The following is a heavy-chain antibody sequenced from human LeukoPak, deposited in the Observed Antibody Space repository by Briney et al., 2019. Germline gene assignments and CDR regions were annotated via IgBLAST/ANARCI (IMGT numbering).Heavy chain of an antibody. CDR3: AKSIAAHQSPFDY. V-gene: IGHV5-51*01. Sequence: GESLKISCKGSGYSFSNYWIGWVRQMPGKGLEWMGIIYPGDSDTRYSPSFQGQVTISADKSISTAYLQWSSLKASDTAMYYCAKSIAAHQSPFDYWGQGTLVTVSS. J-gene: IGHJ4*02. CDR2: IYPGDSDT. CDR1: GYSFSNYW. D-gene: IGHD6-6*01.